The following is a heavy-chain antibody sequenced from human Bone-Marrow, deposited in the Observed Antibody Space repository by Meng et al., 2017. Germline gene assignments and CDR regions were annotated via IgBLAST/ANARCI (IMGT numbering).Heavy chain of an antibody. V-gene: IGHV3-7*01. D-gene: IGHD3-22*01. Sequence: GGSLRLSCAASGFTFSSYWMSWVRQAPGKGLEWVANIKQDGSEKYYVDSVKGRFTISRDNAKNSLYLQMNSLRDEDTAVYYCARGEYDSSGYDDYWGQGTLVTVSS. CDR3: ARGEYDSSGYDDY. CDR1: GFTFSSYW. J-gene: IGHJ4*02. CDR2: IKQDGSEK.